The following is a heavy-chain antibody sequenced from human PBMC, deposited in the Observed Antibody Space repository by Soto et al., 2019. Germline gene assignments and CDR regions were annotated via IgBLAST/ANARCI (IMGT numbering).Heavy chain of an antibody. CDR1: GFTFSSYW. CDR2: IKQDGSEK. V-gene: IGHV3-7*01. D-gene: IGHD6-19*01. CDR3: ARVSSGWYYAFDI. J-gene: IGHJ3*02. Sequence: GGSLRLSCAASGFTFSSYWMSWVRQSPGKGLEWVANIKQDGSEKYYVDSVKGRFTISRDNAKNSLYLQMNSLRAEDTAVYSCARVSSGWYYAFDIWGKGTIVTVSS.